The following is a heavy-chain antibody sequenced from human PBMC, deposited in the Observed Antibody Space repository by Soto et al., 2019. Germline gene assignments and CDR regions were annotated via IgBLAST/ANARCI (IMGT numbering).Heavy chain of an antibody. J-gene: IGHJ6*02. CDR2: INAGNGNT. Sequence: QVQLVQSGAEVKKPGASVKVSCKASGYTFTSYAMHWVRQAPGQRLEWMGWINAGNGNTKYSQKFQGRVTITRDTSASTAYLELSSLRSENTAVYYCARELIRSYSCHYYGMDVWGQGTTVTVSS. D-gene: IGHD2-15*01. V-gene: IGHV1-3*01. CDR3: ARELIRSYSCHYYGMDV. CDR1: GYTFTSYA.